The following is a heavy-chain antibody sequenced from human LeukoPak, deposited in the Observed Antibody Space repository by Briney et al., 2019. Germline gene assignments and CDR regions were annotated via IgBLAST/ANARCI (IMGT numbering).Heavy chain of an antibody. CDR3: ARGPGSIAAAGPFQNIDDAFDI. J-gene: IGHJ3*02. D-gene: IGHD6-13*01. CDR2: INPSGGST. V-gene: IGHV1-46*01. CDR1: GYTFTSYY. Sequence: GASVKVSCKASGYTFTSYYMHWVRQAPGQGLEWMGIINPSGGSTSYAQKFQGRVTMTRDMSTSTVYMELSSLRSEDTAVYYCARGPGSIAAAGPFQNIDDAFDIWGQGTMVTVSS.